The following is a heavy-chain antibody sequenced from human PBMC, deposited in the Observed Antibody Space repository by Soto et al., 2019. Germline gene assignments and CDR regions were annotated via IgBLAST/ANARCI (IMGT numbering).Heavy chain of an antibody. CDR1: GFTFNSYS. D-gene: IGHD2-2*03. V-gene: IGHV3-21*01. Sequence: GGSLRLSCAASGFTFNSYSMNWVRQAPGKGLEWVSSISSSSSYIYYADSVKGRFTISRDNAKNSLYLQMNSLRAEDTAVYYCARDLGYCSSTSCYGGFEYWGQGTLVTVSS. CDR3: ARDLGYCSSTSCYGGFEY. J-gene: IGHJ4*02. CDR2: ISSSSSYI.